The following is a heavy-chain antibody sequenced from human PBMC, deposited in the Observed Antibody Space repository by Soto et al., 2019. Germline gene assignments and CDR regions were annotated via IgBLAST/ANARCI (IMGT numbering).Heavy chain of an antibody. CDR2: INPNSSGT. CDR1: GYSLRGNY. D-gene: IGHD3-22*01. Sequence: VASVKVSCKASGYSLRGNYIHWVRQTPGQGLEWMGWINPNSSGTVYAQKFQGRVTMTRDTSLTTVYMQLNRLTSDDSAVYYCAGDLTVDGPDNYAMDVWGQGTTVTVSS. V-gene: IGHV1-2*02. CDR3: AGDLTVDGPDNYAMDV. J-gene: IGHJ6*02.